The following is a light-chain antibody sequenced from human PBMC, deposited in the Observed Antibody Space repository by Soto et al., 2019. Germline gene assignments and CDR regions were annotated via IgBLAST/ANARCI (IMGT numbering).Light chain of an antibody. Sequence: QSVLTQPASVSGSPGQSITISCTGTSSDVGGYNYVSWYQQHPGKAPKLMIYDVSNRPSGVSNRFSGSKSGNTASLIISGLQAENEADYYCSSYTSSSIPYVFGTGTKVTVL. CDR2: DVS. J-gene: IGLJ1*01. V-gene: IGLV2-14*01. CDR3: SSYTSSSIPYV. CDR1: SSDVGGYNY.